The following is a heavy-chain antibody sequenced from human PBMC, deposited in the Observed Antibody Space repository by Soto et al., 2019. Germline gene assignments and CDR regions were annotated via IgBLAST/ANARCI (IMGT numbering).Heavy chain of an antibody. V-gene: IGHV2-5*02. CDR2: IYWDDDK. CDR1: GFSLSTSGVG. D-gene: IGHD3-16*01. J-gene: IGHJ5*02. CDR3: AHSLYDYVWGTNWFDP. Sequence: QITLKESGPTLVKPTQTLTLTCTFSGFSLSTSGVGVGWIRQPPGKALEWLALIYWDDDKRYSPSLKSRLTITKDTSKNQVVLTMTNMDPEDTATYYCAHSLYDYVWGTNWFDPWGQGTLVTVSS.